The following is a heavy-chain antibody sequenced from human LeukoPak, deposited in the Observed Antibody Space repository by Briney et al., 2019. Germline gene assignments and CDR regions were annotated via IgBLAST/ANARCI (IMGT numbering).Heavy chain of an antibody. CDR2: IVVGSGNT. CDR1: GFTFTSSA. CDR3: AADPGYCSGGSCHAWYYYMDV. Sequence: TSVKVSCKASGFTFTSSAVQWVRQARGQRLEWIGWIVVGSGNTNYAQKFQERVTITRDMSTSTAYMELSSLRSEDTAVYYCAADPGYCSGGSCHAWYYYMDVWGKGTTVTVSS. J-gene: IGHJ6*03. V-gene: IGHV1-58*01. D-gene: IGHD2-15*01.